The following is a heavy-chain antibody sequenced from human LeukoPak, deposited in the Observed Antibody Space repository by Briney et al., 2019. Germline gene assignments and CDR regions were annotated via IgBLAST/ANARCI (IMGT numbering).Heavy chain of an antibody. Sequence: ASVKVSCTASGYTFTSYAMHWVRQAPGQRLEWMGWINAGNGNTKYSQKFQGRVTITRDTSAGTAYMELSSLRSEDTAVYYCARAPCSGGSCYFRNNWFDPWGQGTLVTVSS. J-gene: IGHJ5*02. CDR2: INAGNGNT. CDR1: GYTFTSYA. D-gene: IGHD2-15*01. V-gene: IGHV1-3*01. CDR3: ARAPCSGGSCYFRNNWFDP.